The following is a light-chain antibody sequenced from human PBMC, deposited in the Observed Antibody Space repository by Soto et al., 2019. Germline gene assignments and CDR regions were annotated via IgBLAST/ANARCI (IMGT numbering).Light chain of an antibody. CDR1: QSVSNNY. CDR2: DAS. J-gene: IGKJ4*01. Sequence: EVVLTQSPSTLSVSPGEGATLSCMASQSVSNNYLAWYQQKPGQAPRLLIYDASNRATGIPARFSGSGSGTDFTLTISSLEPEDFAVYYCQQRSNWPLTFGGGTKVDIK. V-gene: IGKV3-11*01. CDR3: QQRSNWPLT.